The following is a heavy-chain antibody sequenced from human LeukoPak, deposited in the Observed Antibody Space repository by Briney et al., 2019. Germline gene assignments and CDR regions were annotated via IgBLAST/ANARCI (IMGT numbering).Heavy chain of an antibody. Sequence: SETLSLTCTVSGGSISSSSYYWGWIRQPPGKGLEWIGSIYYSGSTYYNPSLKSRVTISVDTSKNQFSLKLSSVTAADTAVYYCARFLVWWFDPWGQGTLVTVSS. CDR3: ARFLVWWFDP. V-gene: IGHV4-39*07. CDR1: GGSISSSSYY. D-gene: IGHD3-3*01. J-gene: IGHJ5*02. CDR2: IYYSGST.